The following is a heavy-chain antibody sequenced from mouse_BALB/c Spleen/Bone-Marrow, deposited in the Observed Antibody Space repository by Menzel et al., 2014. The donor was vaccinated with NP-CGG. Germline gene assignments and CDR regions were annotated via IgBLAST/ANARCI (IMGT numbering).Heavy chain of an antibody. V-gene: IGHV5-6-4*01. J-gene: IGHJ2*01. CDR1: GFTFSSYT. D-gene: IGHD4-1*01. Sequence: DVMLLESGGGLVKPGGSLKLSCAASGFTFSSYTMSWVRQTPEKRLEWVATISSGGSYTYYPDSVKGRFTISRDNAKNTLYLQMSSLKSEDTAMYYCTREDTNWDFDYWGQGTTLTVSS. CDR2: ISSGGSYT. CDR3: TREDTNWDFDY.